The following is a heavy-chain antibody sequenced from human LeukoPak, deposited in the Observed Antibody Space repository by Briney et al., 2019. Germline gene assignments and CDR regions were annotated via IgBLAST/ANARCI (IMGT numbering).Heavy chain of an antibody. CDR2: IIPIFGTA. V-gene: IGHV1-69*01. D-gene: IGHD6-19*01. J-gene: IGHJ4*02. CDR1: GGTFSSYA. CDR3: ARDHLRGGAVAAPG. Sequence: ASVKVSCKASGGTFSSYAISWVRQAPGQGLEWMGGIIPIFGTANYAQKFQGRVTITADESTSTAYMELSSLRSEDTAVYYCARDHLRGGAVAAPGWGQGTLVTVSS.